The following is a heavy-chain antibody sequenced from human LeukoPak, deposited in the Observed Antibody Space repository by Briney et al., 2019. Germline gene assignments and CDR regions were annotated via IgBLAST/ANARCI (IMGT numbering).Heavy chain of an antibody. J-gene: IGHJ5*02. CDR3: AKVAVVVVVPAARRWFDP. V-gene: IGHV3-23*01. D-gene: IGHD2-2*01. Sequence: PGGSLRLSCAASGFTFSSYAMSSVRQAPGKGLEWVSAICGGGGSTYYADSVRGRFTISTDNSKTTPYLQKNRSRAAGTPVFYSAKVAVVVVVPAARRWFDPWGQETLVTVSS. CDR2: ICGGGGST. CDR1: GFTFSSYA.